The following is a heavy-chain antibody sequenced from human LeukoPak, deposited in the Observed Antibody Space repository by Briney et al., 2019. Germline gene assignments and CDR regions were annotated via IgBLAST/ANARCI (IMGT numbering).Heavy chain of an antibody. J-gene: IGHJ4*02. V-gene: IGHV4-39*02. CDR3: ARDSDSFWSGYYDY. Sequence: SETLSLTCTVSGGSISSSSYYWGWIRQPPGKGLEWIGSVYYSGSAYYNPSLKSRVIISVDTSKNQFSLKLSSVTAADTAVYYCARDSDSFWSGYYDYWGQGTLVTVSS. D-gene: IGHD3-3*01. CDR2: VYYSGSA. CDR1: GGSISSSSYY.